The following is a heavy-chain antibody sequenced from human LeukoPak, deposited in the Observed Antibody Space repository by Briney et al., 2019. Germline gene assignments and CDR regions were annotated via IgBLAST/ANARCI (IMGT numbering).Heavy chain of an antibody. J-gene: IGHJ6*03. D-gene: IGHD2-15*01. V-gene: IGHV4-39*07. Sequence: PSETLSLTCSVSGGSTRSGRHHWAWVRQPPGKGLEFIGSLDESGRPYYNAPLKSRVTISEDSSGKQFSLNLSSVTAADTAVYYCARDLGGYPFFMDVWGRGTAVIVSS. CDR2: LDESGRP. CDR1: GGSTRSGRHH. CDR3: ARDLGGYPFFMDV.